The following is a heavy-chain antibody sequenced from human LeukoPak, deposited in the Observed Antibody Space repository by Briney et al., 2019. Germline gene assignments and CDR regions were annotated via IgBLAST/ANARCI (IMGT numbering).Heavy chain of an antibody. CDR3: VREGIGGTFYRGNFDH. D-gene: IGHD2-15*01. V-gene: IGHV3-33*01. Sequence: GGSLRLSCIASGFTFSDDGMHWVRQAPGKGLEWVALIWKDGSQTFYGDSVKGRFIISRDNSRNTLDLQMNSLSAEDTAVYYCVREGIGGTFYRGNFDHWGQGTLVTVSS. CDR2: IWKDGSQT. CDR1: GFTFSDDG. J-gene: IGHJ4*02.